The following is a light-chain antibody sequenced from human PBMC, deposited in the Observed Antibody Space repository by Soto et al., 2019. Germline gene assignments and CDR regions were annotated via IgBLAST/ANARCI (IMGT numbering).Light chain of an antibody. CDR1: QTVRNNY. CDR2: DAS. CDR3: QQRADWPIN. V-gene: IGKV3-11*01. Sequence: FVLTHSPGTLSLSPWERVTLSCRASQTVRNNYLAWYQQKPGQAPRLLIYDASNRATGIPARFSGSGSGTDFTLTISSLEPDDFAVYYCQQRADWPINFGQGTRLEIK. J-gene: IGKJ5*01.